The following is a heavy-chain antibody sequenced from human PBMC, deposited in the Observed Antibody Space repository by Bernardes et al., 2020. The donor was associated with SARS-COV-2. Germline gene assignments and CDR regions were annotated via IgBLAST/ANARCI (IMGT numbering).Heavy chain of an antibody. Sequence: GGSLRLSCPGSGFTFTSHAMTWVRQAPGKGLEWVSAIRANGDSTYYADSVKGRFTISRDISKNTLYLQMNSLRAEDTALYYCAKDKGGGSTEPSDYWGQGTLVTVSS. J-gene: IGHJ4*02. V-gene: IGHV3-23*01. CDR3: AKDKGGGSTEPSDY. D-gene: IGHD2-15*01. CDR2: IRANGDST. CDR1: GFTFTSHA.